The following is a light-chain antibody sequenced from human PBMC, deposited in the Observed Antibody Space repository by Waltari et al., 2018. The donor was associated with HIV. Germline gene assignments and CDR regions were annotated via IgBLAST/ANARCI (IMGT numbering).Light chain of an antibody. V-gene: IGKV3-15*01. Sequence: EIVMTQSPATLSVSPGERATLSCMASQSISSNLAWYQQKPGQAPRLLIYGAATRATGMPARFSGSGSGTEFTLTISSLQSEDFAVYYCQQYNNWPPWTFGQGTKVEIK. CDR2: GAA. CDR3: QQYNNWPPWT. CDR1: QSISSN. J-gene: IGKJ1*01.